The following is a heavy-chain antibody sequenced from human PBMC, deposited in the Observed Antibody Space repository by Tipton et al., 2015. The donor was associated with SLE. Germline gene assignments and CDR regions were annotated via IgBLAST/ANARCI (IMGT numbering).Heavy chain of an antibody. CDR3: AREGYDFWSGFNGGYYYMDV. D-gene: IGHD3-3*01. Sequence: TLSLTCTVSGGSISSYYWSWIRQPAGKGLEWIGRIYTSGSTNYNPSPKSRVTMSVDTSKNQFSLKLSSVTAADTAVYYCAREGYDFWSGFNGGYYYMDVWGKGTTVTVSS. CDR1: GGSISSYY. V-gene: IGHV4-4*07. CDR2: IYTSGST. J-gene: IGHJ6*03.